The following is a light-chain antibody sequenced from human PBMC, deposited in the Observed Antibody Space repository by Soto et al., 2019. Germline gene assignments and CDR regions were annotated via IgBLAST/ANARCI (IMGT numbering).Light chain of an antibody. CDR3: QQRSKRPQK. CDR2: DAS. J-gene: IGKJ1*01. V-gene: IGKV3-11*01. CDR1: QTFNNNY. Sequence: LSPGESATLSCRASQTFNNNYLAWCQQQPGQAPRLLIYDASNRATGIPARFSGSGSGTDFTLTISCLEPEDFAVYYCQQRSKRPQKFGQGTKV.